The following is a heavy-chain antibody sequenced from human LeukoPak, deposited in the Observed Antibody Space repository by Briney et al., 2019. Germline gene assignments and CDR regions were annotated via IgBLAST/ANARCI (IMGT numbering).Heavy chain of an antibody. CDR3: ARDGVAVAGTPIDY. Sequence: ASVRVSCKASGYTFTSHGVSWVRQAPGQGLEWMGWVSAYNGNTNFAQNFQGGVTMTTDTSTTTAYMELRSLRSDDTAVYYCARDGVAVAGTPIDYWGQGTLVTVSS. CDR1: GYTFTSHG. CDR2: VSAYNGNT. J-gene: IGHJ4*02. V-gene: IGHV1-18*01. D-gene: IGHD6-19*01.